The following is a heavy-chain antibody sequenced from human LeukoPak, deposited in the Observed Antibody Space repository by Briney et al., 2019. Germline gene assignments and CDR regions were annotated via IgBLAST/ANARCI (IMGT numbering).Heavy chain of an antibody. J-gene: IGHJ4*02. V-gene: IGHV4-4*07. Sequence: PSETLSLTRTVSGGSISSYYWSWIRQPAGKGLEWIGRIYTSGSTDYNPSLKSRVSMSVDTSKKQISLRLSSVTAADTAVYYRTRRTRIAAGVYNIDFWGQGTLVTVSS. CDR2: IYTSGST. D-gene: IGHD6-25*01. CDR1: GGSISSYY. CDR3: TRRTRIAAGVYNIDF.